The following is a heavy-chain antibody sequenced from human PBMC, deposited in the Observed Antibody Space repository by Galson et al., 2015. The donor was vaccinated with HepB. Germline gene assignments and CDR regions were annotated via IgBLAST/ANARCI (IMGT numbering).Heavy chain of an antibody. J-gene: IGHJ6*03. Sequence: SVKVSCKASGYTFTSYGISWVRQAPGQGLEWMGWISAYNGNTNYAQKLQGRVTMTTDTSTSTAYMELRSLRSDDTAVYYCARGRYDSSGYYTRSSYSYYMDVWGKETTVTVSS. CDR2: ISAYNGNT. CDR1: GYTFTSYG. D-gene: IGHD3-22*01. CDR3: ARGRYDSSGYYTRSSYSYYMDV. V-gene: IGHV1-18*01.